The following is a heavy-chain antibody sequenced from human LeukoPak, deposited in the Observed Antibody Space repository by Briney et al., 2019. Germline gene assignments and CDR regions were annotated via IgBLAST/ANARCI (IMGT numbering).Heavy chain of an antibody. J-gene: IGHJ4*02. CDR2: IYSSGIT. Sequence: SETLSLTCTVSGDSISSGGYYWSWIRQHPGKGLEWIGYIYSSGITHYNPSVKSRLTISVDTSKNQFSLHLSSVTAADAAVCYCARNNFGDFLELAYWGQGTLVTVSS. V-gene: IGHV4-31*03. CDR1: GDSISSGGYY. D-gene: IGHD2-21*02. CDR3: ARNNFGDFLELAY.